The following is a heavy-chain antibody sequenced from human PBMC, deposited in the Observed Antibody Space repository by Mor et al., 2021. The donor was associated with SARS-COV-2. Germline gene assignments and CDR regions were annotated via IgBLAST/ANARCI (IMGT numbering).Heavy chain of an antibody. CDR2: DGSNK. Sequence: DGSNKYYADSVKGRFTISRDNSKNTLYLQMNSLRAEDTAVYYCAREVENLDGMDVWGQGTTVTVSS. CDR3: AREVENLDGMDV. V-gene: IGHV3-30*01. D-gene: IGHD1-1*01. J-gene: IGHJ6*02.